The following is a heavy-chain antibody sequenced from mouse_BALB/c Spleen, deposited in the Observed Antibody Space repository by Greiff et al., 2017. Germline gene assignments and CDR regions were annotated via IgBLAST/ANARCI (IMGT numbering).Heavy chain of an antibody. J-gene: IGHJ4*01. V-gene: IGHV5-17*02. Sequence: EVMLVESGGGLVQPGGSRKLSCAASGFTFSSFGMHCVRQAPEKGLEWVAYISSGSSTIYYADTVKGRFTISRDNPKNTLFLQMTSLRSEDTAMYYCASVITKDAMDYWGQGTSVTVSS. CDR2: ISSGSSTI. D-gene: IGHD2-4*01. CDR1: GFTFSSFG. CDR3: ASVITKDAMDY.